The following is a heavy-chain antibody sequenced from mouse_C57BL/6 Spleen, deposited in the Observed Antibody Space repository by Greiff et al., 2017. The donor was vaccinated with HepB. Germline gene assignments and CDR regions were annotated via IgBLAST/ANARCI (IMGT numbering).Heavy chain of an antibody. V-gene: IGHV1-18*01. CDR3: ARWYYGSSYGYWYFDV. J-gene: IGHJ1*03. CDR2: INPNNGGT. CDR1: GYTFTDYN. D-gene: IGHD1-1*01. Sequence: EVKLQESGPELVKPGASVKIPCKASGYTFTDYNMDWVKQSHGKSLEWIGDINPNNGGTIYNQKFKGKATLTVDKSSSTAYMELRSLTSEDTAVYYCARWYYGSSYGYWYFDVWGTGTTVTVSS.